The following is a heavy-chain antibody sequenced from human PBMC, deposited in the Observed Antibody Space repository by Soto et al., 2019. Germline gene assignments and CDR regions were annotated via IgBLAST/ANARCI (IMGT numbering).Heavy chain of an antibody. Sequence: GGSLKISCSGSGYSFTSYWIGWVRQMPWKGLEWMGIIYPGDSDTRYSPSFQGQVTISADKSISTAYLQWSSLKASDTAMYYCARKFTYYDFWSGSESFDYWGQGTLVTVSS. V-gene: IGHV5-51*01. CDR2: IYPGDSDT. CDR1: GYSFTSYW. D-gene: IGHD3-3*01. CDR3: ARKFTYYDFWSGSESFDY. J-gene: IGHJ4*02.